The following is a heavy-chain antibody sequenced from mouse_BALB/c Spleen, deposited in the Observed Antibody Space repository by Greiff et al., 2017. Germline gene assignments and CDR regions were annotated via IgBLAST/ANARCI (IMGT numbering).Heavy chain of an antibody. J-gene: IGHJ4*01. Sequence: DVKLVESGGGLVKPGGSLKLSCAASGFTFSSYAMSWVRQTPEKRLEWVASISSGGSTYYPDSVKGRFTISRDNARNILYLQMSSLRSEDTAMYYCAREGDGNYERGAMDYWGQGTSVTVSS. V-gene: IGHV5-6-5*01. D-gene: IGHD2-1*01. CDR1: GFTFSSYA. CDR2: ISSGGST. CDR3: AREGDGNYERGAMDY.